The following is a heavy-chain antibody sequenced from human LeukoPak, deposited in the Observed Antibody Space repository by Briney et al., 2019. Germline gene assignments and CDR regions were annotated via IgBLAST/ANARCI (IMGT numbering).Heavy chain of an antibody. CDR1: GFTFSNYV. CDR3: ANGPSSYAEGAFDI. V-gene: IGHV3-23*01. CDR2: ISGNGGRA. J-gene: IGHJ3*02. Sequence: PGGSLRLSCAASGFTFSNYVMTWVRQAPGKGLEWVSGISGNGGRAYYADSVKGRFTISRDNSKNTLYLQMNSLRAEDTAVYYCANGPSSYAEGAFDIWGQGTMLTVSS. D-gene: IGHD6-19*01.